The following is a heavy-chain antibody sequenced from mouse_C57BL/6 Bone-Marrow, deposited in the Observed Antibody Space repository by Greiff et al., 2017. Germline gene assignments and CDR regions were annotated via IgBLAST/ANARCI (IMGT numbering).Heavy chain of an antibody. CDR3: ARAIYGNFSGYWYFDV. CDR1: GYTFTSYD. J-gene: IGHJ1*03. CDR2: IYPRDGST. D-gene: IGHD2-1*01. V-gene: IGHV1-85*01. Sequence: QVQLQQSGPELVKPGASVKLSCKASGYTFTSYDINWVKQRPGQGLEWIGWIYPRDGSTKYNEKFKGKATLTVDTSSSTAYMELHSLTSEDSAVFFCARAIYGNFSGYWYFDVWGTGTTVTVSS.